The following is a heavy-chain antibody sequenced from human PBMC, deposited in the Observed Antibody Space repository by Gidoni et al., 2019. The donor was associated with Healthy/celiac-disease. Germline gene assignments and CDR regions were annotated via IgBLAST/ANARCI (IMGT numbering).Heavy chain of an antibody. J-gene: IGHJ4*02. CDR3: ARDADVDTADAPLDY. D-gene: IGHD5-18*01. CDR2: ISDDGSNK. V-gene: IGHV3-30*01. Sequence: QVQLVESGGGVVQPGRSLRLSCAASGFTFSSYAMHWVRQAPGKGLGWVAVISDDGSNKYYADSVKGRFTISRDNSKNTLYLQMNSLRAEDTAVYYCARDADVDTADAPLDYWGQGTLVTVSS. CDR1: GFTFSSYA.